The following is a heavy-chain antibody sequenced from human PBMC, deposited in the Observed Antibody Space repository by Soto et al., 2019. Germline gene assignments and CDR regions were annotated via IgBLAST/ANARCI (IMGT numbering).Heavy chain of an antibody. CDR3: ARALGPVGATTYFDY. Sequence: GGSLRLSCAASGFTFSSYAMHWVRQAPGKGLEWVAVISYDGSNKYYADSVKGRFTISRDNSKNTLYLQMNSLRAEDTAVYYCARALGPVGATTYFDYWGQGTLVTVSS. CDR2: ISYDGSNK. D-gene: IGHD1-26*01. J-gene: IGHJ4*02. V-gene: IGHV3-30-3*01. CDR1: GFTFSSYA.